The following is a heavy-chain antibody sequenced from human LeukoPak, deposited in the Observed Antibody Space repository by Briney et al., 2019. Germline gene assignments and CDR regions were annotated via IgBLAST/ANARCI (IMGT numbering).Heavy chain of an antibody. V-gene: IGHV3-53*01. CDR2: FYIDGST. D-gene: IGHD6-13*01. J-gene: IGHJ4*02. CDR1: GFTVSSSY. CDR3: ARDFSWRQFDY. Sequence: QTGGSLRLSCALSGFTVSSSYMTWVRQAPGKGLEWGSVFYIDGSTYYVDSVKGRFTISRDDSKNTLYLQMNSLRAEDTAVYYCARDFSWRQFDYWGQGTLVTVAS.